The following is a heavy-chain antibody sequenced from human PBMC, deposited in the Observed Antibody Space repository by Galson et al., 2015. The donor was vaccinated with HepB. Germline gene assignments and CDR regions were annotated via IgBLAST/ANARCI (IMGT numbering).Heavy chain of an antibody. V-gene: IGHV3-11*04. CDR3: AAAFDV. Sequence: SLRLSCAASGLTFRYAWMSWVRRAPGKGLEWVSYINPGGSTIYYADSVKGRFTISGDNVKNSLYLQINSLRDEDTAVYYCAAAFDVWGQGTMVTVSS. CDR2: INPGGSTI. J-gene: IGHJ3*01. CDR1: GLTFRYAW.